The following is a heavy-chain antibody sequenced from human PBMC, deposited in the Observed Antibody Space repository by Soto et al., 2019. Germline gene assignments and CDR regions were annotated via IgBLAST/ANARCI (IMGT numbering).Heavy chain of an antibody. V-gene: IGHV3-23*01. Sequence: GGSLRLSCAASGFTFSSYAMSWVRQAPGKGLEWVSAISGSGGSTYYADSVKGRFTISRDNSKNTLYLQMNSLRAEDTAVYYCAKPFSGATQYYYGMDVRGQGTTVTVSS. CDR1: GFTFSSYA. D-gene: IGHD1-26*01. CDR3: AKPFSGATQYYYGMDV. J-gene: IGHJ6*02. CDR2: ISGSGGST.